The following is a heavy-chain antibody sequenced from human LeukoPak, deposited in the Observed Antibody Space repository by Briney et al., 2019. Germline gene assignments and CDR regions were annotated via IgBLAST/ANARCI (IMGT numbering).Heavy chain of an antibody. D-gene: IGHD3/OR15-3a*01. CDR3: ARGGPDWDYYFDF. Sequence: NTSETLSLTCTVSGGSISSYYWSWIRQPPGKGLEWIGYIYYSGSTNYNPSLKSRVTISVDTSKNQFSLKLSSMTAADTAVYYCARGGPDWDYYFDFWGQGTLVTVSS. V-gene: IGHV4-59*08. CDR1: GGSISSYY. J-gene: IGHJ4*02. CDR2: IYYSGST.